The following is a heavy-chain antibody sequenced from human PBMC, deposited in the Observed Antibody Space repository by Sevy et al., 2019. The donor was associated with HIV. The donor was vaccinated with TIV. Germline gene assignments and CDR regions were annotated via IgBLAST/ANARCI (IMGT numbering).Heavy chain of an antibody. CDR2: IGSSNSYI. CDR1: GFSFSSYS. J-gene: IGHJ4*02. V-gene: IGHV3-21*01. Sequence: GGSLRLSCAASGFSFSSYSVSWVRQAPGKGLEWVASIGSSNSYIYYADSVKGRFTISRDNAKNSVFLHMNTLRAEDTAFYYCARSYSSSWYILYYFEYWGQGTPVTVSS. CDR3: ARSYSSSWYILYYFEY. D-gene: IGHD6-13*01.